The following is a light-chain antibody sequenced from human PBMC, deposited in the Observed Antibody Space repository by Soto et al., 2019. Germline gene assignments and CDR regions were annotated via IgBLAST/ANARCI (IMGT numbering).Light chain of an antibody. J-gene: IGKJ4*01. Sequence: DIVLKQSPATLHVSPGERATLSCSASQSVSSNLAWYQHKPGQAPKLLIFAASTRAIGIPARFNSSGSGTEFTLVNRSLQSEDFEFYYCLHYNSLPSLTCGGGTKVDIK. CDR2: AAS. CDR1: QSVSSN. V-gene: IGKV3-15*01. CDR3: LHYNSLPSLT.